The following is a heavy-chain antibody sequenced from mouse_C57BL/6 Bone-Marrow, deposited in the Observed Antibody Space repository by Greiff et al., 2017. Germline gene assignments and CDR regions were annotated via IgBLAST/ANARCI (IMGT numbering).Heavy chain of an antibody. CDR3: ARKGIYYGLWFAY. V-gene: IGHV1-59*01. Sequence: VQLQQPGAELVRPGTSVKLSCKASGYTFTSYWMHWVKQRPGQGLEWIGVIDPSDSYTNYNQKFKGKATLTVDTSSSTAYMQLSSLTSEDSAVYYCARKGIYYGLWFAYWGQGTLVTVSA. J-gene: IGHJ3*01. D-gene: IGHD2-1*01. CDR2: IDPSDSYT. CDR1: GYTFTSYW.